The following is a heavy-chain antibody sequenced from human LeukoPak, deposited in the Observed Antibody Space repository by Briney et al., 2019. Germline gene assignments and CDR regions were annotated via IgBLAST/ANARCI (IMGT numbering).Heavy chain of an antibody. V-gene: IGHV3-23*01. D-gene: IGHD3-22*01. CDR2: ISTSGGGI. Sequence: GGSLRLSCAASGXTFSNYAMSWVRQAPGKGLEWVSGISTSGGGIYYADSVKGRFTISRDNSMNTLYLQMYSLRADDTAVYYCARDGFDYYDSSGYYYFDSWGQGTLVTVSS. CDR3: ARDGFDYYDSSGYYYFDS. CDR1: GXTFSNYA. J-gene: IGHJ4*02.